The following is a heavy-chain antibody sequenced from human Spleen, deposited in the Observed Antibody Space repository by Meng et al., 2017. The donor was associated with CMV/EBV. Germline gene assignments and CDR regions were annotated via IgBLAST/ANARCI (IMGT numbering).Heavy chain of an antibody. CDR3: ATGSGDFDH. CDR1: GGYIKNWF. V-gene: IGHV4-4*07. D-gene: IGHD1-26*01. J-gene: IGHJ4*02. Sequence: VQLKESGPGLVKPSETLSLTCTVSGGYIKNWFWSWIRQPAGKKLEWIGRVYINDNTNYNPSFRSRVIMSVDASNNQFSLKLTSVTAADTAVYYCATGSGDFDHWGQGTLVTVSS. CDR2: VYINDNT.